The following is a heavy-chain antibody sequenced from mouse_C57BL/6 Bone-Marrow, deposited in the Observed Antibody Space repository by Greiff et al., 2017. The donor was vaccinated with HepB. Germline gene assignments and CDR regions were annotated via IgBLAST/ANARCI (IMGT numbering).Heavy chain of an antibody. Sequence: EVQLQQSGAELVRPGASVKLSCTASGFNIKDDYMHWVKQRPEQGLEWIGWIDPENGDTEYASKFQGQATITADTSSNTAYLQLSSLTSEDTAVYYCTPIITTVVARAWFAYWGQGTLVTVSA. J-gene: IGHJ3*01. D-gene: IGHD1-1*01. CDR2: IDPENGDT. CDR3: TPIITTVVARAWFAY. V-gene: IGHV14-4*01. CDR1: GFNIKDDY.